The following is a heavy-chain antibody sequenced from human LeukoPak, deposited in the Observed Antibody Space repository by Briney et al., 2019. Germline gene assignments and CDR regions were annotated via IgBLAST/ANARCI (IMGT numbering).Heavy chain of an antibody. J-gene: IGHJ4*02. CDR2: ISGSGGST. V-gene: IGHV3-23*01. CDR3: APDLRGAAWSLDY. CDR1: GFTFNSYA. Sequence: GGSLRLSCAASGFTFNSYAMSWVRQAPGKGLEWVSGISGSGGSTYYADSVKGRFTISRDNSRNTLYLQMNSLRAEDTAVYYCAPDLRGAAWSLDYWGQGTLVTVSS. D-gene: IGHD2-15*01.